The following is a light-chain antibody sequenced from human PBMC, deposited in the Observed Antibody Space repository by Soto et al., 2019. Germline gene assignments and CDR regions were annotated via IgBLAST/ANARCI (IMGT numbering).Light chain of an antibody. CDR1: PTMSSSH. CDR2: AAS. Sequence: IVCTQSPDTLSLSPGERATLSCRASPTMSSSHLVWYQQKPGQAPGILIYAASNRATGIPERFSCSGSETDFHLTISRLDTEDFAVYECQQFDTSTWTFGQGTKV. J-gene: IGKJ1*01. V-gene: IGKV3-20*01. CDR3: QQFDTSTWT.